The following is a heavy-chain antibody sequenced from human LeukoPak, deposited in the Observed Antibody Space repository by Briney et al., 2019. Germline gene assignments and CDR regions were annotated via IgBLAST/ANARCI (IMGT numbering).Heavy chain of an antibody. CDR1: GGSITILNYY. V-gene: IGHV4-61*02. CDR3: ARTRYYYNSRSYGAPYYFDY. Sequence: SQTLSLTCTLSGGSITILNYYWSWTMQPAWKGLDGIGRIYTSESNYYNPSIKSRVTISVDTYKNQFSLKLSSVTAEDTAVYYCARTRYYYNSRSYGAPYYFDYWGQGTLVTVSS. D-gene: IGHD3-10*01. CDR2: IYTSESN. J-gene: IGHJ4*02.